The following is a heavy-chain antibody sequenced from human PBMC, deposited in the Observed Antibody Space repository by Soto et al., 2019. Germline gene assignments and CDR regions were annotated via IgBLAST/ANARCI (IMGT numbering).Heavy chain of an antibody. CDR1: GGSISSGGYY. Sequence: SETLSLTCTVCGGSISSGGYYWSWIRQYPGLGLEWIGAVYYTGSTYYKRPLKSRLTMSVDTSKNQFSLMLTSVTAADTAVYPCARAYSSGWNGYLQHWYPDLPVTVSS. CDR2: VYYTGST. D-gene: IGHD6-19*01. V-gene: IGHV4-31*03. J-gene: IGHJ1*01. CDR3: ARAYSSGWNGYLQH.